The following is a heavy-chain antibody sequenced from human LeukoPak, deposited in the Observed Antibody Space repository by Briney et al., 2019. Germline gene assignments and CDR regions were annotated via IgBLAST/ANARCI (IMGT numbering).Heavy chain of an antibody. CDR3: ARGIVGATIYYGMDV. J-gene: IGHJ6*02. D-gene: IGHD1-26*01. Sequence: SVKVSCKASGGTFSSYAISWVRQAPGQGLKWMGRIIPILGIANYAQKFQGRVTITADKSTSTAYMELSSLRSEDTAVYYCARGIVGATIYYGMDVWGQGTTVTVSS. V-gene: IGHV1-69*04. CDR2: IIPILGIA. CDR1: GGTFSSYA.